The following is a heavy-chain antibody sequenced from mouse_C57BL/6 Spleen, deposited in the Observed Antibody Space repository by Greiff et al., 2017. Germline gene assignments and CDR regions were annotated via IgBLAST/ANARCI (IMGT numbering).Heavy chain of an antibody. Sequence: VQLQQSGPELVKPGASVKISCKASGYPFTGYYMNWVKQSPEKSLEWIGEINPSTGGTTYNQKFKAKATLTVDKSSSTAYMQLKSLTSEDSAVYYCARKLGRTWFAYWGQGTLVTVSA. CDR3: ARKLGRTWFAY. J-gene: IGHJ3*01. CDR1: GYPFTGYY. CDR2: INPSTGGT. V-gene: IGHV1-42*01. D-gene: IGHD4-1*01.